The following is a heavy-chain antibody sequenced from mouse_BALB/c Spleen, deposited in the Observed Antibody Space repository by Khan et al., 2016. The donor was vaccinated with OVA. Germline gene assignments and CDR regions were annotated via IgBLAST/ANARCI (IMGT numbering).Heavy chain of an antibody. CDR1: GYSFTTYYV. CDR2: LSYSGTT. Sequence: VQLVESGPGLVKPSQSLSLTCTVSGYSFTTYYVRYCIRQSPGDLLELMGFLSYSGTTSYNPSLKSRTSITRDTSNNQFFLQLNSLTTEDSATFDCAGSRRKSSGTGGIFDYWGQGTTITVSA. D-gene: IGHD1-1*01. V-gene: IGHV3-2*02. CDR3: AGSRRKSSGTGGIFDY. J-gene: IGHJ2*01.